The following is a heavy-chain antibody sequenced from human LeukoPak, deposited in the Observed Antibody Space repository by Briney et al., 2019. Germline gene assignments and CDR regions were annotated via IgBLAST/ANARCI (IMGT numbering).Heavy chain of an antibody. CDR1: GGSVSSGGFS. CDR2: MYHGGST. V-gene: IGHV4-30-2*01. D-gene: IGHD4-17*01. Sequence: SETLSLTCAVSGGSVSSGGFSWSWIRQPPGKGLEWIGYMYHGGSTYYNPSLESRVTISVGRSKNQFSLKLSSVTAADTAVYYCASTNDFGDYVGAWGQGTLVTVSS. J-gene: IGHJ5*02. CDR3: ASTNDFGDYVGA.